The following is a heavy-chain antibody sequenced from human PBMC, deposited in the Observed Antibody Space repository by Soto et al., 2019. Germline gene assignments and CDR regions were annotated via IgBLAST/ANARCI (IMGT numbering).Heavy chain of an antibody. V-gene: IGHV3-30*04. CDR3: ARGSPPDY. Sequence: SLRLSCAASGFTFSSYAMYWVRQAPGKGLEWVADISYDGRNKYYPDAVKGRFTISRDYSENTLYLQMNSLRAEDTAVYYCARGSPPDYWGQGTLVTVSS. CDR1: GFTFSSYA. J-gene: IGHJ4*02. D-gene: IGHD1-26*01. CDR2: ISYDGRNK.